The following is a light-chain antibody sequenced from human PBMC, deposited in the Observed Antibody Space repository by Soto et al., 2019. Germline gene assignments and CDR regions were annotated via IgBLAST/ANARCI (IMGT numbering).Light chain of an antibody. V-gene: IGKV3-20*01. Sequence: EIVLTQSPGTLSLSPGERATLSCRASQTISLSSLAWYPQKPGQATRRLIYGASSRAAGIPDRFSGTGSGTDFTLTITGLELEYFAGYYFQQYGSSPLTVDGGTKVEIK. CDR3: QQYGSSPLT. J-gene: IGKJ4*01. CDR2: GAS. CDR1: QTISLSS.